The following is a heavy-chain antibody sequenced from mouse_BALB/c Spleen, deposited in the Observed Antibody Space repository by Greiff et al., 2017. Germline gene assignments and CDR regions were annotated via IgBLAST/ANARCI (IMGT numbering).Heavy chain of an antibody. Sequence: QVQLQQSGAELVKPGASVKLSCKASGYTFTSYYMYWVKQRPGQGLEWIGEINPSNGGTNFNEKFKSKATLTVDKSSSTAYMQLSSLTSEDSAVYYCTRARGYGNPAWFAYWGQGTLVTVSA. D-gene: IGHD2-10*02. CDR3: TRARGYGNPAWFAY. J-gene: IGHJ3*01. CDR2: INPSNGGT. CDR1: GYTFTSYY. V-gene: IGHV1S81*02.